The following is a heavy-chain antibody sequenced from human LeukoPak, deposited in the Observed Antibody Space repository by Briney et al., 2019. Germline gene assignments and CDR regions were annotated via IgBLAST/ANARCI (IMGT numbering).Heavy chain of an antibody. J-gene: IGHJ4*02. CDR3: AREVARGVISGFDY. D-gene: IGHD3-10*01. V-gene: IGHV3-33*01. Sequence: GGSLRLSCAASGFTLSSYGMHWVRQAPGKGLEWVAVIWYDGSNKYYADSVKGLFTISRDNSKNTLYLQMNSLRAEDTAVYYCAREVARGVISGFDYWGQGTLVTVSS. CDR2: IWYDGSNK. CDR1: GFTLSSYG.